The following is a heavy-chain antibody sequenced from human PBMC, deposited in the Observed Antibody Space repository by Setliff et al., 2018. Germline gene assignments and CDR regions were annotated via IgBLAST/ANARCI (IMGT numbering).Heavy chain of an antibody. Sequence: GGSLRLSCAASGFRFSIYAMSWVRQAPGKGLEWVSSILGSGDSTYYADSVKGRFTISRDDSKNTLYLQMNSLRPEDTAVYYCARTCSGSGCYAGLESWGQGTPVTVS. CDR1: GFRFSIYA. CDR3: ARTCSGSGCYAGLES. D-gene: IGHD2-15*01. CDR2: ILGSGDST. V-gene: IGHV3-23*01. J-gene: IGHJ4*02.